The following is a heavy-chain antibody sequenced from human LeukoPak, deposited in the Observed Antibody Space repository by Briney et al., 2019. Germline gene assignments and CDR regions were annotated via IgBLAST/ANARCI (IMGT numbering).Heavy chain of an antibody. CDR1: GGSISSGGYS. J-gene: IGHJ3*02. CDR2: IYHSGST. CDR3: ARETSSSDLNAFDI. V-gene: IGHV4-30-2*01. Sequence: SQTLSLTCAVSGGSISSGGYSWSWIQQPPGKGLEWIGYIYHSGSTYYNPSLKSRVTISVDRSKNQFSLKLSSVTAADTAVYYCARETSSSDLNAFDIWGQGTMVTVSS. D-gene: IGHD6-6*01.